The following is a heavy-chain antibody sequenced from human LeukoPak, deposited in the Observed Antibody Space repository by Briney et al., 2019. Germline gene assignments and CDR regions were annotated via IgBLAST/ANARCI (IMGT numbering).Heavy chain of an antibody. CDR1: GFTFSTYI. Sequence: GGSLRLSCAASGFTFSTYIMRWIRQAPGKGLEGVSAISGSGGSTYYADSVKGRFTISRDNSKNTLYLQMNSLRAEDTAVYYCAKDSTVTTFDYWGQGTLVTVSS. CDR3: AKDSTVTTFDY. V-gene: IGHV3-23*01. CDR2: ISGSGGST. J-gene: IGHJ4*02. D-gene: IGHD4-17*01.